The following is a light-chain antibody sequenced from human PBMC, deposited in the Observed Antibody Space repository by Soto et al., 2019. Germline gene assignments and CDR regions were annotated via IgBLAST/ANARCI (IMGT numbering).Light chain of an antibody. CDR1: QSVSTY. V-gene: IGKV3-11*01. J-gene: IGKJ2*01. CDR2: DAS. Sequence: EIVLTQSPATLSLSPGERATLSCRDSQSVSTYLAWYQQKPGQAPRLLIYDASNRATGIPARFSGSGSGTDFTLTISSLEPEDFAVYYCQHRSNWPRTFGQGTKLEIK. CDR3: QHRSNWPRT.